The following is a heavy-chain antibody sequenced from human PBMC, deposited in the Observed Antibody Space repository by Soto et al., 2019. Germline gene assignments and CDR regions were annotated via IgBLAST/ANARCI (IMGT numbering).Heavy chain of an antibody. V-gene: IGHV4-59*01. CDR1: GGSISSYY. CDR2: IYYSGST. Sequence: QVQLQESGPGLVKPSETLSLTCTVSGGSISSYYWSWIRQPPGKGLEWIGYIYYSGSTNYNPSLQSLVTLSVDTSNNQFSLKLSSVTAADTAVYYCARGPYSSGWRNFDYWGQGTLVTVSS. D-gene: IGHD6-19*01. CDR3: ARGPYSSGWRNFDY. J-gene: IGHJ4*02.